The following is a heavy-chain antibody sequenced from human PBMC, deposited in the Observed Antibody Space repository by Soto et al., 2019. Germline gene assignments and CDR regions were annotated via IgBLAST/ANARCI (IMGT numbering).Heavy chain of an antibody. CDR1: GFVFSDYG. D-gene: IGHD1-26*01. Sequence: GGSLRLSCAASGFVFSDYGMPWVRQAPGKGLEWVAPITNDGHTDYYRESVKGRFSISQGRSTNPVALLMNTLRPEDTGVYSCAQVGSVGGRTSSYAMDVWGQGTTVTVSS. V-gene: IGHV3-30*02. CDR2: ITNDGHTD. CDR3: AQVGSVGGRTSSYAMDV. J-gene: IGHJ6*02.